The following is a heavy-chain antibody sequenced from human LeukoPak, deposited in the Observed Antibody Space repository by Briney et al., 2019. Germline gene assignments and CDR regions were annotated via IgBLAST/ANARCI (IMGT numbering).Heavy chain of an antibody. J-gene: IGHJ3*01. CDR2: INPSGAST. Sequence: ASVKVSFKASGYTFTSYYVHWVRPAPGQGVEWMGIINPSGASTSYAQKFQGRVTITRDMSTSTVYMELSSLISEDTAVYYCARGSSRGPRDAFDFWGQGTMVTLSS. D-gene: IGHD2-15*01. CDR3: ARGSSRGPRDAFDF. CDR1: GYTFTSYY. V-gene: IGHV1-46*01.